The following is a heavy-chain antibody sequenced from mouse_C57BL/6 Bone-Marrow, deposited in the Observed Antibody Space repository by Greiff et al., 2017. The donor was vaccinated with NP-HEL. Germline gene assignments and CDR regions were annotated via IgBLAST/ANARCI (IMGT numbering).Heavy chain of an antibody. CDR1: GYSFTGYY. CDR2: INPSTGGT. D-gene: IGHD4-1*01. CDR3: ARSIWDGAY. Sequence: EVQGVESGPELVKPGASVKISCKASGYSFTGYYMNWVKQSPEKSLEWIGEINPSTGGTTYNQKFKAKATLTVDKSSSTAYMQLKSLTSEDSAVYYCARSIWDGAYWGQGTLVTVSA. J-gene: IGHJ3*01. V-gene: IGHV1-42*01.